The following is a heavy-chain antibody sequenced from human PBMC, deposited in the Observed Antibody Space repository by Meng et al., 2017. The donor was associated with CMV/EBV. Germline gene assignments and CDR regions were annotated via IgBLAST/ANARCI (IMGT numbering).Heavy chain of an antibody. Sequence: GESLKISCAASGFTFSSYSMNWVRQAPGKGLEGVSYISSSSTIYYADSVKGRFTISRDNAKNSLYLQMNSLRAEDTAVYYCARDPGVVVTNYFDYWGQGTLVTVSS. CDR2: ISSSSTI. CDR1: GFTFSSYS. CDR3: ARDPGVVVTNYFDY. V-gene: IGHV3-48*04. J-gene: IGHJ4*02. D-gene: IGHD3-22*01.